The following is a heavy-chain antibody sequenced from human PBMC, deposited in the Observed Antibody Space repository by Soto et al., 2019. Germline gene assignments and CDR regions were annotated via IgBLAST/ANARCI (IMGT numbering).Heavy chain of an antibody. CDR3: AKSLRDSSSWNYFDY. CDR1: GFTFSSYG. V-gene: IGHV3-30*18. Sequence: GGSLRLSCAASGFTFSSYGMHWVRQAPGKGLEWVAVISYDGSNKYYADSVKGRFTISRDNSKNTLYLQMNSLRAEDTAVYYCAKSLRDSSSWNYFDYWGQGTLVTVSS. CDR2: ISYDGSNK. J-gene: IGHJ4*02. D-gene: IGHD6-13*01.